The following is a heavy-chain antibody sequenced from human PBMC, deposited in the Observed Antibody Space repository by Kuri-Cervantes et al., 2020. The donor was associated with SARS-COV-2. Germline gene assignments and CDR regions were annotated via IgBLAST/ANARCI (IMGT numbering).Heavy chain of an antibody. CDR2: INHSGST. D-gene: IGHD6-13*01. CDR1: GGSFSGYY. J-gene: IGHJ5*02. Sequence: GSLRLSCAVYGGSFSGYYWSWIRQPPGKGLEWIGEINHSGSTNYNPSLKSRVTISVDTSKNQCSLKLSSVTAADTAVYYCARSEAAGRTFDPWGQGTLVTVSS. CDR3: ARSEAAGRTFDP. V-gene: IGHV4-34*01.